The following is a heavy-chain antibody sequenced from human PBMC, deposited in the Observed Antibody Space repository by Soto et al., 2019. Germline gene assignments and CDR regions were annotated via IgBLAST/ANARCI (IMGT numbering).Heavy chain of an antibody. CDR3: ARHVPIVVVVAATAFDY. CDR2: IYYSGST. D-gene: IGHD2-15*01. CDR1: GGSISSSSYY. Sequence: QLQLQESGPGLVKPSETLSLTCTVSGGSISSSSYYWGWIRQPPGKGLEWIGSIYYSGSTYYNPSLKDRVTISVDRSKNQFSLKLSSVTAADTAVYYCARHVPIVVVVAATAFDYWGQGTLVTVSS. V-gene: IGHV4-39*01. J-gene: IGHJ4*02.